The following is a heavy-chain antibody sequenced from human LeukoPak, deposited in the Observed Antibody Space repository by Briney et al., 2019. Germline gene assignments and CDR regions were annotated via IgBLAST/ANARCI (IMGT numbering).Heavy chain of an antibody. J-gene: IGHJ5*02. CDR1: GGSFSDYY. CDR3: ARAPSHYDSSGYYYPSWFDP. Sequence: SETLSLTCAVYGGSFSDYYWSWIRQPPGKGLEWIGYIYYSGSTNYNPSLKSRVTTSVDTSKNQFSLKLSSVTAADTAVYYCARAPSHYDSSGYYYPSWFDPWGQGTLVTVSS. V-gene: IGHV4-59*01. D-gene: IGHD3-22*01. CDR2: IYYSGST.